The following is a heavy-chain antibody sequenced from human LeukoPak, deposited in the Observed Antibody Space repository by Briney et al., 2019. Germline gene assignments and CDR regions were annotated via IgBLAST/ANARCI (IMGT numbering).Heavy chain of an antibody. V-gene: IGHV5-51*01. D-gene: IGHD3-3*01. Sequence: GESLKTSCKGSGYSFTSYWIGWVRQMPGKGLEWMGIIYPGDSDTRYSPSFQGQVTISADKSISTAYLQWSSLKASDTAMYYCARRAVAIFGVANYFDYWGQGTLVTVSS. CDR3: ARRAVAIFGVANYFDY. CDR1: GYSFTSYW. CDR2: IYPGDSDT. J-gene: IGHJ4*02.